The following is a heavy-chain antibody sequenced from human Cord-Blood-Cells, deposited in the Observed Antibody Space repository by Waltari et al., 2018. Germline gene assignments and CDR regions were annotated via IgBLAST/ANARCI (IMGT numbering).Heavy chain of an antibody. CDR1: AGSISSSSYY. V-gene: IGHV4-39*01. CDR3: ASRSSSWYFDY. Sequence: QLQLQESGPGLVKPSETLSLTCTVSAGSISSSSYYWGWIRQPPGKGLEWIGSIYYSGSTYYNPSLKSRVTISVDTSKNQFSLKLSSVTAADTAVYYCASRSSSWYFDYWGQGTLVTVSS. D-gene: IGHD6-13*01. J-gene: IGHJ4*02. CDR2: IYYSGST.